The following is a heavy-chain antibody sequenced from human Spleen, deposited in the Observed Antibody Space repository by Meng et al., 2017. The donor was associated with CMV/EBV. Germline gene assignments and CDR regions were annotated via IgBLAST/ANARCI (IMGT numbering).Heavy chain of an antibody. D-gene: IGHD3-16*01. V-gene: IGHV4-39*01. CDR2: ISPSGAT. J-gene: IGHJ4*02. CDR3: ARQLTGNSRSYVPYYFDF. Sequence: SETLSLTCTVSGDSISVNNIYWGWIRLSPDKGLEWIGSISPSGATYYSPSLKSRVTISVDTSKNQFSLNLTSVTAADTALYYCARQLTGNSRSYVPYYFDFWGQGTLVTVSS. CDR1: GDSISVNNIY.